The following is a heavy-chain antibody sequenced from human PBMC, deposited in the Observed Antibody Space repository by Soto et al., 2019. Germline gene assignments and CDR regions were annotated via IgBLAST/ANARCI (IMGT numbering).Heavy chain of an antibody. V-gene: IGHV3-23*01. CDR3: AKDKWELDDYYYGMDV. Sequence: GGSLRLSCAASGFTFSSYAMSWVRQAPGKGLEWVSAISGSGGSTYYADSVKGRFTISRDNSKNTLYLQMNSLRAEDTAVYYCAKDKWELDDYYYGMDVWGQGTTVTVSS. D-gene: IGHD1-26*01. CDR2: ISGSGGST. J-gene: IGHJ6*02. CDR1: GFTFSSYA.